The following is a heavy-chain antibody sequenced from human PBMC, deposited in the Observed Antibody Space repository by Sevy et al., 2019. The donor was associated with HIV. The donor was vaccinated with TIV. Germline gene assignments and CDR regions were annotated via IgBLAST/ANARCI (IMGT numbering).Heavy chain of an antibody. CDR2: IYYSGST. D-gene: IGHD7-27*01. CDR1: GGSISSSSYY. CDR3: ARQAVANWGGHFDY. J-gene: IGHJ4*02. Sequence: SETLSLTCTVSGGSISSSSYYWGWIRQPPRKGLEWIGSIYYSGSTYYNPSLKSRVTISVDTSKNQFSLKLSSVTAADTAVYYCARQAVANWGGHFDYWGQGTLVTVSS. V-gene: IGHV4-39*01.